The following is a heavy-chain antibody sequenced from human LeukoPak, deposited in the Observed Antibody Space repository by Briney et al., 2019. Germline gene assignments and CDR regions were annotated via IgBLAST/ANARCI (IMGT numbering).Heavy chain of an antibody. CDR1: GFTFSSYA. CDR3: ARIRSSPIDY. D-gene: IGHD6-6*01. V-gene: IGHV3-30*01. J-gene: IGHJ4*02. Sequence: GGSLRLSCAASGFTFSSYAMHWVRQAPGKGLEWVAVISYDGSNKYYADSVKGRFTISRDNSKNTLYLQMNSLRAEDTAVYYCARIRSSPIDYWGQGTLVTVSS. CDR2: ISYDGSNK.